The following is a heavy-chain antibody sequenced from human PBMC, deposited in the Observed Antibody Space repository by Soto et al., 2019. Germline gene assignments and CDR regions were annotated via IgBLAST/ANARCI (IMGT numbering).Heavy chain of an antibody. V-gene: IGHV1-58*01. J-gene: IGHJ5*02. CDR2: IVLGNGNT. CDR3: ATRIGNIGWYWLDT. Sequence: QMHLVQSGPEVKRPGPSLKVSCKASGFTFSSSAVQWVRQARGQPLEWIGWIVLGNGNTNYAQKFQQRVTITRDMSTSTAYMEVRSLTDEDTAVYYCATRIGNIGWYWLDTWGQGTLVTVSS. D-gene: IGHD6-19*01. CDR1: GFTFSSSA.